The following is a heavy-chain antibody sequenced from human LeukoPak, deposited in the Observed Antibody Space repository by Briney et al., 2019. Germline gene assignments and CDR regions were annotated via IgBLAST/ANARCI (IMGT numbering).Heavy chain of an antibody. CDR3: AKDRRDGYNYRQFDY. CDR1: GFTFSSYA. Sequence: GGSLRLSCAASGFTFSSYAMHWVRQAPGKGLEWVAVISYDGTNKYYADSVKGRFTISRDNSKNTLYLQMNSLRAEDTAVYYCAKDRRDGYNYRQFDYWGQGTLVTVSS. D-gene: IGHD5-24*01. V-gene: IGHV3-30*04. CDR2: ISYDGTNK. J-gene: IGHJ4*02.